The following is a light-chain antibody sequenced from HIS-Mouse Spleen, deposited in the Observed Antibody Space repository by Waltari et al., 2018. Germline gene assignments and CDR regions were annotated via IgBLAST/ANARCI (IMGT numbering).Light chain of an antibody. J-gene: IGLJ3*02. CDR3: SSYTSSSTWV. Sequence: QSALTQPASVSGSPGQSITISCTGTSSYVGGYNYVSWYQQHPGKAPKLMIYDVSNRPSGVSNRFSGSKSGNTASLTISGLQAEDDADYYCSSYTSSSTWVFGGGTKLTVL. CDR1: SSYVGGYNY. V-gene: IGLV2-14*03. CDR2: DVS.